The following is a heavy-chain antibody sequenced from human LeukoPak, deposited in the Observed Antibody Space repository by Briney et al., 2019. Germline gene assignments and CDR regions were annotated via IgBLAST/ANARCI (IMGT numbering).Heavy chain of an antibody. CDR2: IQSDGSKQ. D-gene: IGHD1-26*01. V-gene: IGHV3-33*01. J-gene: IGHJ4*02. CDR1: GFTFSTFG. CDR3: ARDQRNSGSYRFEY. Sequence: GGSLRLSCATAGFTFSTFGIHWFRQTPGKGLEWAAAIQSDGSKQYYGDSVKGRFTISRDSSKNTVYLQMNSLRDEDTAVYYCARDQRNSGSYRFEYWGQGTLVTVSS.